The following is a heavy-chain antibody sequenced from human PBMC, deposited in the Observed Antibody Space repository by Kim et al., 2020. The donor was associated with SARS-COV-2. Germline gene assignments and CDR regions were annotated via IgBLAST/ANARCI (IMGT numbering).Heavy chain of an antibody. V-gene: IGHV1-69*13. CDR1: GGTFSSYA. J-gene: IGHJ4*02. D-gene: IGHD3-22*01. CDR3: ATYDSSGYYGRGFDY. CDR2: NIPIFGTA. Sequence: SVKVSCKASGGTFSSYAISWVRQAPGQGLEWMGGNIPIFGTANYAQKFQGRVTITADESTSTAYMELSSLRSEDTAVYYCATYDSSGYYGRGFDYWGQGTLVTVSS.